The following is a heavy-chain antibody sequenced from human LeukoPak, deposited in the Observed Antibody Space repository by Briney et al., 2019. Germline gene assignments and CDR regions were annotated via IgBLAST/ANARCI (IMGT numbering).Heavy chain of an antibody. CDR2: IYPGDSDT. Sequence: PGESLKISCKGSGYSFTSYWIGWVRQMPGKGLEWMGIIYPGDSDTRYSPSFQGQVTISADKSISTAYLQWSSLKASDTAMYYCARQNFWSGYYPPPYYYYYYMDVWGKGTTVTVSS. V-gene: IGHV5-51*01. CDR1: GYSFTSYW. J-gene: IGHJ6*03. D-gene: IGHD3-3*01. CDR3: ARQNFWSGYYPPPYYYYYYMDV.